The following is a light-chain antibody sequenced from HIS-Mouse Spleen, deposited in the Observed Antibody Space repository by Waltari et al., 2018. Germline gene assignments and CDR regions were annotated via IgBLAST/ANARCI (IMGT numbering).Light chain of an antibody. CDR1: SSDVGSYNL. J-gene: IGLJ3*02. CDR3: CSYAGSSTWV. V-gene: IGLV2-23*01. Sequence: QSALTQPASVSGSPGQSITISCTGTSSDVGSYNLVSWYQQHPGKAPKLMIYEGSKRPSGVSNRFSGSKSGNTASRTISGLQAEDEADYYCCSYAGSSTWVFGGGTKLTAL. CDR2: EGS.